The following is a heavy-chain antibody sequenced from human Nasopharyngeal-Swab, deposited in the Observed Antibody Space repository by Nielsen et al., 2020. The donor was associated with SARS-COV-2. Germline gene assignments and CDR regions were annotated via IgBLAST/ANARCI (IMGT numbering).Heavy chain of an antibody. J-gene: IGHJ3*02. Sequence: GGSLRLSCAASGFTFDDYAMHWVRQAPGKGLELVSGISWNSGSIGYADSVKGRFTISRDNAKNSLYLQMNSLRAEDTALYYCAKLAFVGTTYGAFDIWGQGKMVTGSS. CDR2: ISWNSGSI. D-gene: IGHD4-17*01. CDR3: AKLAFVGTTYGAFDI. V-gene: IGHV3-9*01. CDR1: GFTFDDYA.